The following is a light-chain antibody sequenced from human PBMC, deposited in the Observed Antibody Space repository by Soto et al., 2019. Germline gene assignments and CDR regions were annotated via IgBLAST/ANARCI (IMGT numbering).Light chain of an antibody. J-gene: IGKJ3*01. CDR1: QSVSSSY. Sequence: EIVLTQSPGTLSLSPGERATLSCRASQSVSSSYLAWYQQKPGQAPRLLIYGASSRATGIPDRFSGSGSGTDFTLTISRLEPEDFAVYYCQQYNSWPPETFGPGTKVDIK. V-gene: IGKV3-20*01. CDR3: QQYNSWPPET. CDR2: GAS.